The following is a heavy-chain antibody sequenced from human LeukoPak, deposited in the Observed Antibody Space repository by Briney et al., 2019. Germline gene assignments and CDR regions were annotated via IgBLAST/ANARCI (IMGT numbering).Heavy chain of an antibody. CDR3: ARELGD. CDR2: IKQDGSEK. CDR1: GFSFSRYW. J-gene: IGHJ4*02. V-gene: IGHV3-7*01. Sequence: GGSLRLSCAASGFSFSRYWMSWVRQAPGKGLEWVANIKQDGSEKNYVESVKGRFTISRDNAKNSLYLQTNSLRAEDTAVYYCARELGDWGQGTLVTVSS.